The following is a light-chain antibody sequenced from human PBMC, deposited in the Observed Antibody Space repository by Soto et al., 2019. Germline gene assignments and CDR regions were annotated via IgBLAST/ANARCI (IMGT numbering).Light chain of an antibody. CDR1: QSVRSNY. Sequence: EIVLTQSPGTLSLSPGDRATLSCRACQSVRSNYLAWYQQKPGQAPRLLLYGASSRATGIPDRFSGSGSGTDLTLTISRLEPEDFAVYYCQQYDTSPPLTFGGGTKVEIK. J-gene: IGKJ4*01. CDR2: GAS. V-gene: IGKV3-20*01. CDR3: QQYDTSPPLT.